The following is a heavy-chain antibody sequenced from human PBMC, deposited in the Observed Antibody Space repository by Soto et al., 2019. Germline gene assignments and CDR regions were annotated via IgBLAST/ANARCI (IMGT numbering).Heavy chain of an antibody. Sequence: ASVKVSCKASGYTFNSYGISWVRQAPGQGLEWMGMINPYNGNTTYAQKLQGRVTMTRDTSTNTVNMELSSLRSEDTAVYYCAREKWLVRRNDPFDIWGQGTMVTVSS. CDR1: GYTFNSYG. CDR2: INPYNGNT. CDR3: AREKWLVRRNDPFDI. V-gene: IGHV1-18*01. D-gene: IGHD6-19*01. J-gene: IGHJ3*02.